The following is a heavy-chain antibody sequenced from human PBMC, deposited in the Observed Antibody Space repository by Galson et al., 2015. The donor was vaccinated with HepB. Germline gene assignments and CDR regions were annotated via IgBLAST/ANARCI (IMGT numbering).Heavy chain of an antibody. Sequence: SLRLSCAASGFTFSSYAMHWVRQAPGKGLEYVSAISSNGGSTYYADSVKGRFTISRDNSKNTLYLQMSSLRAEDTAVYYCVKIRAPITHSRAYFRGSPWGQGTLVTVSS. CDR1: GFTFSSYA. V-gene: IGHV3-64D*06. J-gene: IGHJ5*02. CDR2: ISSNGGST. D-gene: IGHD3-10*02. CDR3: VKIRAPITHSRAYFRGSP.